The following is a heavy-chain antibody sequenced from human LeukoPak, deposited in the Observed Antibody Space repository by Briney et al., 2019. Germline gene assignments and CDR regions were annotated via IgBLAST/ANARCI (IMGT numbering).Heavy chain of an antibody. D-gene: IGHD1-26*01. CDR1: GGTFSSYA. J-gene: IGHJ5*02. CDR2: IIPIFGIA. CDR3: ARGGVGATPGPYNWLDP. V-gene: IGHV1-69*04. Sequence: ASVKVSCKASGGTFSSYAISWVRQAPGQGLEWMGRIIPIFGIANYAQKFQGRVTITADKSTSTAYMELSSLRSEDTAVYYCARGGVGATPGPYNWLDPWGQGTLVTVSS.